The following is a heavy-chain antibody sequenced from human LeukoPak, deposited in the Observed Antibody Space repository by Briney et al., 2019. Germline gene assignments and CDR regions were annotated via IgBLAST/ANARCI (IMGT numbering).Heavy chain of an antibody. D-gene: IGHD2-15*01. CDR1: GFTFSSYW. CDR2: IKQDGSEK. J-gene: IGHJ4*02. V-gene: IGHV3-7*01. CDR3: ARDRRTCSGGSCYSRREDY. Sequence: SGGSLRLSCAASGFTFSSYWMSWVRQAPGKGLEWVANIKQDGSEKYYVDSVKGRFTISRDNAKNSLYLQMNSLRAEDTAVYYCARDRRTCSGGSCYSRREDYWGQGTLVTVSS.